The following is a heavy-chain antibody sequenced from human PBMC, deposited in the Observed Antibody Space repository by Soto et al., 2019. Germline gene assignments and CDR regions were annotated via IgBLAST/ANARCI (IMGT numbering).Heavy chain of an antibody. CDR3: ARDPSYGSSWYYYFDY. CDR2: ISSSSGKI. CDR1: GFTFSSYA. J-gene: IGHJ4*02. V-gene: IGHV3-48*02. Sequence: GGSLRLSCAASGFTFSSYAMHWVRQAPGKGLEYVSAISSSSGKIDYADSVKGRFTISRDNAKNSLFLQMNSLRDEDTAVYYCARDPSYGSSWYYYFDYWGQGTPVTVSS. D-gene: IGHD6-13*01.